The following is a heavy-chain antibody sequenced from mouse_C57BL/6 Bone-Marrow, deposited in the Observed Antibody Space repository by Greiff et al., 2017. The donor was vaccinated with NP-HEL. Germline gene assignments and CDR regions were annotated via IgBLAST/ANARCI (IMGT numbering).Heavy chain of an antibody. CDR1: GYAFSSYW. Sequence: QVQLQQSGAELVKPGASVKISCKASGYAFSSYWMNWVKQRPGKGLEWIGQIYPGDGDTNYNGKFKGKATLTADNSPSTAYMQLSSLTSEDSAVYVWARRGGYDYEVWFADWGQGTLVTVAA. D-gene: IGHD2-4*01. V-gene: IGHV1-80*01. J-gene: IGHJ3*01. CDR3: ARRGGYDYEVWFAD. CDR2: IYPGDGDT.